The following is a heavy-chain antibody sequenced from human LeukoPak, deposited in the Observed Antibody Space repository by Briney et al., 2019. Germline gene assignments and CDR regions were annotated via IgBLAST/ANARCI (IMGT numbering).Heavy chain of an antibody. V-gene: IGHV4-30-2*01. CDR3: AREVPMVRGDAAFDI. Sequence: SETLSLTCTVSGDSISGYYWSWIRQPPGKGLEWIGYIYHSGSTYYNPSLKSRVTISVDRSKNQFSLKLSSVTAADTAVYYCAREVPMVRGDAAFDIWGQGTMVTVSS. CDR1: GDSISGYY. D-gene: IGHD3-10*01. CDR2: IYHSGST. J-gene: IGHJ3*02.